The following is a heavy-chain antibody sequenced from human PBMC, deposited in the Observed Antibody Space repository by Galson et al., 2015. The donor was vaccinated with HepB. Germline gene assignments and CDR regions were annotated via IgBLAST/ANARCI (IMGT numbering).Heavy chain of an antibody. CDR1: GGSFSGYY. CDR3: ARGQKGIAVYDAFDM. V-gene: IGHV4-34*01. CDR2: INHSATT. D-gene: IGHD2-21*01. Sequence: ETLSLTCAVHGGSFSGYYWSWIRQTPGKGLEWIGEINHSATTNYNPSLKSRVTISIDTSKNQFSLKLNSVTAAGTAVYYCARGQKGIAVYDAFDMWGQGTMVTVSS. J-gene: IGHJ3*02.